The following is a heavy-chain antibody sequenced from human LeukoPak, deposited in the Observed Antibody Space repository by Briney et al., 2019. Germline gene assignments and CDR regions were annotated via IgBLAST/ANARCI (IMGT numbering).Heavy chain of an antibody. Sequence: GGSLRLSCAGSGFTFGNYTMRLVRQAPGKGLEYVSAISRNGGSIDYAHSVRGRFTISRDNSKNTLYLEMGGLRPEDMAVYYCARRAYYDFWSGSPYYRLDVWGRGTTVTVSS. V-gene: IGHV3-64*01. CDR2: ISRNGGSI. CDR1: GFTFGNYT. D-gene: IGHD3-3*01. J-gene: IGHJ6*04. CDR3: ARRAYYDFWSGSPYYRLDV.